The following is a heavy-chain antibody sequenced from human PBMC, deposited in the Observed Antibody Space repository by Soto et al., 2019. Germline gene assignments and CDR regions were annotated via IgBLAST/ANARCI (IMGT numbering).Heavy chain of an antibody. D-gene: IGHD3-10*01. CDR3: AAVSSYYYGSGSYEFDP. V-gene: IGHV1-58*01. Sequence: GASVKVSCKASGFTFTSSAVQWVRQARGQRLEWIGWIVVGSGNTNYAQKFQERVTITRDMSTSTAYMELSSLRSEDTAVYYCAAVSSYYYGSGSYEFDPWGQGTLVTVSS. CDR2: IVVGSGNT. CDR1: GFTFTSSA. J-gene: IGHJ5*02.